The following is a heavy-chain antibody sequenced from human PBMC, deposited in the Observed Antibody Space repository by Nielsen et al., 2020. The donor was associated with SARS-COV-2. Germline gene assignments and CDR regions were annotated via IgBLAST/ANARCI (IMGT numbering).Heavy chain of an antibody. CDR2: INPKIGVT. CDR1: GYTFIDHF. J-gene: IGHJ4*02. V-gene: IGHV1-2*04. Sequence: ASVKVSCKASGYTFIDHFMYWVRQAPGQGLEWVGWINPKIGVTNHAQKFQGWVTLTRDTSNSTAYMQLTSLTSDDTAVYFCARSRCGTSTCYVDLWGQGTLVTVSS. CDR3: ARSRCGTSTCYVDL. D-gene: IGHD2-2*01.